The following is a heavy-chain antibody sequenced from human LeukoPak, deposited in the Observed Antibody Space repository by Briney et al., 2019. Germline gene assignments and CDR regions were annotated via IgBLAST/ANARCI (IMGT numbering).Heavy chain of an antibody. Sequence: PGGSLRLSSAASSSFSDHYMDWVHQAPGKGLEWVSAISGSGDSTYFTDSVKGRFTISRDNSKNTLYLQMNSLRAEDTAVYYCAKFSAAARNFDYWGQGTLVTVSS. CDR3: AKFSAAARNFDY. J-gene: IGHJ4*02. CDR2: ISGSGDST. V-gene: IGHV3-23*01. CDR1: SSFSDHY. D-gene: IGHD6-25*01.